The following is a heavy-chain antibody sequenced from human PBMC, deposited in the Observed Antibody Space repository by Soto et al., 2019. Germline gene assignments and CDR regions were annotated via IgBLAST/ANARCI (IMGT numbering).Heavy chain of an antibody. CDR2: IIPIFGTA. Sequence: QVQLVQSGAEVKKPGSSVKVSCKASGGTFSSYAISWVRQAPGQGLEWMGGIIPIFGTANYAQKFQGRVTITAEEATSTAYMELSSLRSEDTAVYYCARGDGSGEGYYYYYGMDVWGQGTTVTVSS. CDR1: GGTFSSYA. D-gene: IGHD3-10*01. CDR3: ARGDGSGEGYYYYYGMDV. V-gene: IGHV1-69*01. J-gene: IGHJ6*02.